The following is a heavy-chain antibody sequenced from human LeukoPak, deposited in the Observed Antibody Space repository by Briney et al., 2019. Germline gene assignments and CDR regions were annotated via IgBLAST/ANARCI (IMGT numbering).Heavy chain of an antibody. CDR3: ARDNPYYGDYFDY. CDR1: GYTFTSYG. D-gene: IGHD4-17*01. Sequence: AASVKVSCKASGYTFTSYGISWVRQAPGQGLEWMRWISAYNGSTNYAQKLQGRVTMTTDTSTSTAYMELRSLRSDDTAVYYCARDNPYYGDYFDYWGQGTLVTVSS. V-gene: IGHV1-18*01. J-gene: IGHJ4*02. CDR2: ISAYNGST.